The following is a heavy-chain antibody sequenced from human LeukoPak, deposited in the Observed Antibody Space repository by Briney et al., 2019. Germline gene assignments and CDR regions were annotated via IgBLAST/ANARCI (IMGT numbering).Heavy chain of an antibody. CDR2: IYYSGST. CDR1: VGSISSYY. Sequence: SETLSLTCTVSVGSISSYYWSWIRQPPGKGLECIGYIYYSGSTNYNPSLKSRVTISVDTSKNQFSLKLSSVAAADTAVYYCGRDRRRAWYYGMDVWGKGTTVTVSS. V-gene: IGHV4-59*01. J-gene: IGHJ6*04. CDR3: GRDRRRAWYYGMDV.